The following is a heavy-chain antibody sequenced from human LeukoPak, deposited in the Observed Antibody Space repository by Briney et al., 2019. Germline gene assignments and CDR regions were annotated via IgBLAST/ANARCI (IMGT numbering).Heavy chain of an antibody. CDR1: GGSFSGYY. J-gene: IGHJ3*02. D-gene: IGHD6-19*01. Sequence: SETLSLTCAVYGGSFSGYYWSWIRQPPGKGLEWIGEINHSGSTNYNPSLKSRVTISVDTSKNQFSLKLSSVTAADTAVYYCARETPWGIAVAGTFAFDIWGQGTMVTVSS. V-gene: IGHV4-34*01. CDR3: ARETPWGIAVAGTFAFDI. CDR2: INHSGST.